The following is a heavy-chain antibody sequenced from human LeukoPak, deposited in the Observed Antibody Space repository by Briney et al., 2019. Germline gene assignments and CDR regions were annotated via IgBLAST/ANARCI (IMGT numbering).Heavy chain of an antibody. CDR2: ISACNGNT. J-gene: IGHJ6*02. CDR3: ARVTPRRYYYYGMDV. Sequence: GASVKVSCKASGYTFTSYGISWVRQAPGQGLEWMGWISACNGNTNYAQKLQGRVTMTTDTSTSTAYMELRSLRSDDTAVYYCARVTPRRYYYYGMDVWGQGTTVTVSS. V-gene: IGHV1-18*01. CDR1: GYTFTSYG. D-gene: IGHD2-21*01.